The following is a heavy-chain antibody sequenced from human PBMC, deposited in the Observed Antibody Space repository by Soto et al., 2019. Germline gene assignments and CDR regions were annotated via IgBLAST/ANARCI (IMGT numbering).Heavy chain of an antibody. CDR1: GFTFSSYS. V-gene: IGHV3-21*01. Sequence: ESGGGLVMPGGSLRLSCAASGFTFSSYSMNWVRQAPGKGLEWVSSISISSSYIYYADSVKGRFTISRDNAKNSLYLQLNSLRAEDTALYYCARDTYYYDHSRYYNYWGQGTLVTVSS. D-gene: IGHD3-22*01. CDR3: ARDTYYYDHSRYYNY. J-gene: IGHJ4*02. CDR2: ISISSSYI.